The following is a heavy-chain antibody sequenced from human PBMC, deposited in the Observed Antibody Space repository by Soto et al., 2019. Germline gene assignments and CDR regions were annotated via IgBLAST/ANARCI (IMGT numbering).Heavy chain of an antibody. CDR3: AKGPAIVLVPAAMNYYYGMDV. CDR1: GFTFSSYG. J-gene: IGHJ6*02. CDR2: ISYDGSNK. V-gene: IGHV3-30*18. D-gene: IGHD2-2*01. Sequence: QVQLVESGGGVVQPGRSLRLSCAASGFTFSSYGMHWVRQAPGKGLEWVAVISYDGSNKYYADSVKGRFTISRDNSKNTLYLQSTSLRAKETAVYYWAKGPAIVLVPAAMNYYYGMDVWGQGTTVTVSS.